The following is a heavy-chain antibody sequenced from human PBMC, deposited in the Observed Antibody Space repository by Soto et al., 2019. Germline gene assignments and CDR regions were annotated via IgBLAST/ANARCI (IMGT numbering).Heavy chain of an antibody. J-gene: IGHJ5*02. CDR1: GFTFSSYG. CDR3: AAGRQLLLS. V-gene: IGHV3-30*03. CDR2: ISYDGSNK. D-gene: IGHD3-10*01. Sequence: GGSLRLSCAASGFTFSSYGMHWVRQAPGKGLEWVAVISYDGSNKYYADSVKGRFTISRDNSKNTLYLQMNSLRAEDTAVYYCAAGRQLLLSWGQGTLVTVSS.